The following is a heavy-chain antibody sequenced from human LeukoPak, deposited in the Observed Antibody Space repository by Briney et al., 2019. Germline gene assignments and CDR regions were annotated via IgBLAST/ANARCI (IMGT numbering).Heavy chain of an antibody. CDR3: ARLLRGGRDTPMVTMIVVRAKSGAFDI. CDR2: INHSGST. Sequence: PSETLSLTCTVSGGSISSHYWTWIRQSAGKGLEWIGEINHSGSTNYNPSLKSRVTISVDTSKNQFSLKLSSVTAADTAVYYCARLLRGGRDTPMVTMIVVRAKSGAFDIWGQGTMVTVSS. D-gene: IGHD3-22*01. V-gene: IGHV4-34*01. J-gene: IGHJ3*02. CDR1: GGSISSHY.